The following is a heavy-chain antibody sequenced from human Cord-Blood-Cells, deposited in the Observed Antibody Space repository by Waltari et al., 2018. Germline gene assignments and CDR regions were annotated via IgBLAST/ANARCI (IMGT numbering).Heavy chain of an antibody. Sequence: QVQLVQSAAAVKKPGAPVKGHCKVSGNTLTALYMHWERQPPRKWLEWTGGFDPEDGDTIYAQKCQGRVTMTEDTSTDTAYMELSSLRSEDTAVYYCAGRIYDFWSGYYNYFDYWGQGTLVTVSS. CDR3: AGRIYDFWSGYYNYFDY. V-gene: IGHV1-24*01. J-gene: IGHJ4*02. CDR1: GNTLTALY. D-gene: IGHD3-3*01. CDR2: FDPEDGDT.